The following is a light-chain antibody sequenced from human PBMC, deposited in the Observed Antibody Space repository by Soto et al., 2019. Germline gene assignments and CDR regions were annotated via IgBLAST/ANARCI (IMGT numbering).Light chain of an antibody. CDR3: QHYNSYSEA. V-gene: IGKV1-5*01. Sequence: DIQMTQSPSSLSASVGDRVTITCRASQSISSYLNWYQQKPGKAPKVLIYDASSLEGGVPSRFSGSGSGTEFTLTISSLQPDDFATYYCQHYNSYSEAFGQGTKVDIK. CDR2: DAS. CDR1: QSISSY. J-gene: IGKJ1*01.